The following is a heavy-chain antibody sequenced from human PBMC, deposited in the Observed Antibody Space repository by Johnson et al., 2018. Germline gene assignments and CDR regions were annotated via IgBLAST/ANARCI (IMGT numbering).Heavy chain of an antibody. CDR1: GFTFDDYA. Sequence: VQLVESGGGLVQPGRSLRLSCAASGFTFDDYAMHWVRQAPGKGLEWVSGISWTSGSIGYADSVKGRFTISRDNAKNSLYLQMNSLRAADTALYFCAKDVTYYYARGACDIWGQGTMVTVSS. J-gene: IGHJ3*02. CDR2: ISWTSGSI. D-gene: IGHD3-22*01. CDR3: AKDVTYYYARGACDI. V-gene: IGHV3-9*01.